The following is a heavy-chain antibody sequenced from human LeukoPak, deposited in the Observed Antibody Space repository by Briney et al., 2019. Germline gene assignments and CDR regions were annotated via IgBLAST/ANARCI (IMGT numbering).Heavy chain of an antibody. D-gene: IGHD2-2*02. CDR3: ARQSVDCSSTSCYTSWFDP. CDR2: IYYSGST. J-gene: IGHJ5*02. Sequence: SETLSLTCAVYGGSFSGYYWSWIRQPPGKGLEWIGYIYYSGSTNYNPSLKSRVTISVDTSKNQFSLKLSSVTAADTAVYYCARQSVDCSSTSCYTSWFDPWGQGTLVTVSS. V-gene: IGHV4-59*08. CDR1: GGSFSGYY.